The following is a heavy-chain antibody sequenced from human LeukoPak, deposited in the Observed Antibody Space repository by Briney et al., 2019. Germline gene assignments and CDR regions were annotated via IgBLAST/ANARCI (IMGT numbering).Heavy chain of an antibody. D-gene: IGHD6-19*01. V-gene: IGHV3-30*03. CDR1: GFTFSSYG. CDR3: ARVVLYASGWYGSVDY. Sequence: GGSLRLSCVASGFTFSSYGMHWVRQAPGKGLEWVAVISYDGTNKYYADSVRGRFTISRDNSKNTLYLQMDSLRTEDTAVYYCARVVLYASGWYGSVDYWGQGTLVAVSS. CDR2: ISYDGTNK. J-gene: IGHJ4*02.